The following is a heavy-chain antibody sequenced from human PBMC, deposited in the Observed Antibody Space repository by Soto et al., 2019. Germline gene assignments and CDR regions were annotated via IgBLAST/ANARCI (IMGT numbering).Heavy chain of an antibody. Sequence: QVQLVQSGAEVKKPGSSVKVSCKASGGTFSSYAISWVRQAPGQGLEWMGGIIPIFGTANYAQKLQGIVTITADESTSTAYMELSSLRSDDTAVYYCAEAGSNGEPYNWFDPWGQGTLVTVSS. J-gene: IGHJ5*02. D-gene: IGHD4-17*01. CDR2: IIPIFGTA. CDR3: AEAGSNGEPYNWFDP. V-gene: IGHV1-69*01. CDR1: GGTFSSYA.